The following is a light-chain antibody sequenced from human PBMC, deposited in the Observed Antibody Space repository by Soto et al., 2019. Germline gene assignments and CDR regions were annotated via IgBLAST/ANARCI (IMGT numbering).Light chain of an antibody. CDR3: QHFNIWPYT. Sequence: IVMTQSPVTLSVSPGERATLSCRASQSVSSNLAWYQQKPGQAPRLLIYDASTRATGIPARFSGSGSGTEFTLTISSLQSEDFAIYYCQHFNIWPYTFGQGTRLEIK. CDR1: QSVSSN. J-gene: IGKJ5*01. V-gene: IGKV3-15*01. CDR2: DAS.